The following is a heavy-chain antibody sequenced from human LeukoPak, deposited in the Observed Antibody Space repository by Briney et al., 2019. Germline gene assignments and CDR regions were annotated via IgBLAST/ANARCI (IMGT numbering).Heavy chain of an antibody. CDR2: ISAGGGVT. CDR1: GFTFSNYA. V-gene: IGHV3-23*01. Sequence: GGSLRLSCAASGFTFSNYAMVWVRQAPGKGLDWVSSISAGGGVTSNADSVKGRFTISRDNSKNTLYLQMNSLRAEDTAMYYCAKAARTTVTYSFDSWGQGTLVTVSS. CDR3: AKAARTTVTYSFDS. D-gene: IGHD4-17*01. J-gene: IGHJ4*02.